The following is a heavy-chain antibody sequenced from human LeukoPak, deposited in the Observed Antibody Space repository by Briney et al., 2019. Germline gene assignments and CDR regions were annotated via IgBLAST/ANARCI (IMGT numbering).Heavy chain of an antibody. Sequence: GGSLRLSCAASGFTFSSYAMSWVRQAPGKGLEWVSVIYSGAGAYSADSVKGRFTISRDNSKNTLYLQMNSLRADDTAVYYCARGGDPWGFDYWGQGTLVTVSS. D-gene: IGHD2-21*02. CDR3: ARGGDPWGFDY. J-gene: IGHJ4*02. CDR2: IYSGAGA. V-gene: IGHV3-66*01. CDR1: GFTFSSYA.